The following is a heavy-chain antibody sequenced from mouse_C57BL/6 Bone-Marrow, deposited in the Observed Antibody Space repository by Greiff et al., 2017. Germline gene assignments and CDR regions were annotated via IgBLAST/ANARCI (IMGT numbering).Heavy chain of an antibody. Sequence: VQLQQPGAELVRPGSSVKLSCKASGYTFTSYWMHWVKQRPIQGLEWIGNIDPSDSETHYNQKFKDKATLTVDKSSSTAYMQLSSLTSEDSAVYDGARWEYDYDVKAWFAYWGQGTLVTVSA. D-gene: IGHD2-4*01. CDR3: ARWEYDYDVKAWFAY. CDR1: GYTFTSYW. CDR2: IDPSDSET. V-gene: IGHV1-52*01. J-gene: IGHJ3*01.